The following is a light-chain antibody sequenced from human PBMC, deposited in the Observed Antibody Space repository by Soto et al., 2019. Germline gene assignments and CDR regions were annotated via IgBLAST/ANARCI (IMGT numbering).Light chain of an antibody. CDR2: EGT. CDR1: SSDVGRYNF. V-gene: IGLV2-23*01. CDR3: CSYAGSNTWM. Sequence: QSALTQPASVSGSPGQSITISCTGTSSDVGRYNFVSWYQQHPGKAPKVMIYEGTKRPSGVSNRFSGSKSGNTASLTISGIQAEDEADYYCCSYAGSNTWMFGGGTKLTVL. J-gene: IGLJ3*02.